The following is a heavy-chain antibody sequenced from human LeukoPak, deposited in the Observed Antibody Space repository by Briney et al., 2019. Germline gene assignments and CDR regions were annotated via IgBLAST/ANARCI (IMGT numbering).Heavy chain of an antibody. CDR2: ISSSSSYI. J-gene: IGHJ4*02. CDR3: ARDFDEDLPVITMVRGADDY. D-gene: IGHD3-10*01. CDR1: GFTFSSYS. Sequence: GGSLRLSCAASGFTFSSYSMNWVRQAPGKGLEWVSSISSSSSYIYYADSVKGRFTISRDNAKNSLYLQMNSLRAEDTAVYYCARDFDEDLPVITMVRGADDYWGQGTLVTVSS. V-gene: IGHV3-21*01.